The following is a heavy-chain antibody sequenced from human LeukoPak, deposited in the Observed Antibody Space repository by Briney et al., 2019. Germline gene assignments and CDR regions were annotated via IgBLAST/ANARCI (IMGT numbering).Heavy chain of an antibody. CDR2: INHSGST. V-gene: IGHV4-34*01. D-gene: IGHD6-13*01. Sequence: SETLSLTCAVYGGSFSNYYWSWIRQPPGKGLEWIGEINHSGSTNYNPSLKSRGTISVDTSKRHFSLRLSSVTAADTAVYYCARDPSSWPNLDFWGQGTLVTVSS. J-gene: IGHJ4*02. CDR1: GGSFSNYY. CDR3: ARDPSSWPNLDF.